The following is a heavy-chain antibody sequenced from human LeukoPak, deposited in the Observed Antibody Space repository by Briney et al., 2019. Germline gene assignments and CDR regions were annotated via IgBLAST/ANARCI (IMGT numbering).Heavy chain of an antibody. Sequence: PSETLSLTCTVSGGSISSGIYYWGWIRQPPGKGLEWIGSIYYCGNTYYNPSLKSRVTISVDTSKNQLSLKLNSVTAADTAVYYCARHVRQQLPPKAFDYWGQGTLVTDSS. CDR1: GGSISSGIYY. V-gene: IGHV4-39*01. J-gene: IGHJ4*02. CDR3: ARHVRQQLPPKAFDY. D-gene: IGHD6-13*01. CDR2: IYYCGNT.